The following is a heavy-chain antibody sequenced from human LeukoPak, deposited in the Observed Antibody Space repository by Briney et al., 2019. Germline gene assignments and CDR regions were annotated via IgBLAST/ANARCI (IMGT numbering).Heavy chain of an antibody. CDR1: GYTFIRYD. D-gene: IGHD3-10*01. CDR3: AKSGGSGDYYNAVDY. Sequence: GASVKVSCKTSGYTFIRYDIHWVRQAPGQGLEWMGVISPSDGRISYAQNFQGRITMTRDTSTGTVYMDLSSLRSDDTALYYCAKSGGSGDYYNAVDYWGQGTLVIVSS. CDR2: ISPSDGRI. J-gene: IGHJ4*02. V-gene: IGHV1-46*01.